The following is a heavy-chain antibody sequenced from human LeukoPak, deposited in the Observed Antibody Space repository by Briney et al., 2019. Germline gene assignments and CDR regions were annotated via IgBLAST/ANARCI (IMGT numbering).Heavy chain of an antibody. V-gene: IGHV1-8*03. CDR3: ARDGDFWSGPFDP. Sequence: SVKVSCKASGYTFTNYDISWVRQASGQGLEWMGWLNPNSGNTGYAQKFQGRVTFTRNTSISTAYMELSSLRSEDTAVYYCARDGDFWSGPFDPWGQGTLVTVSS. D-gene: IGHD3-3*01. CDR1: GYTFTNYD. J-gene: IGHJ5*02. CDR2: LNPNSGNT.